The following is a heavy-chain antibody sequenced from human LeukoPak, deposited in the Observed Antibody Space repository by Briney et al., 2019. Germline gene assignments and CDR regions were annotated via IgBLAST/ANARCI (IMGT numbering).Heavy chain of an antibody. J-gene: IGHJ6*02. V-gene: IGHV3-21*01. D-gene: IGHD3-3*01. CDR1: GFTFNYYS. CDR3: GRANDFWSGYYVLDDYYGMDV. Sequence: PGGSLRLSCAASGFTFNYYSMHWVRQAPGKGLEWVSSIGSSSSYIYYADSVKGRFTISRDNAKNSLYLQANSLRAEDTAVYYCGRANDFWSGYYVLDDYYGMDVWGQGTTVTVSS. CDR2: IGSSSSYI.